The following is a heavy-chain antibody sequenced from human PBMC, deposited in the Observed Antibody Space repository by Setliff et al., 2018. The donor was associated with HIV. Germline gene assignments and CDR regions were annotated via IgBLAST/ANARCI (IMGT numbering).Heavy chain of an antibody. D-gene: IGHD6-19*01. CDR1: GYTFNGYY. Sequence: ASVKVSCKASGYTFNGYYIHWLRQAPGQGLEWMGWINPYSGGTNYAPKFQGRVTMTRDTSINTVYMVLSSLRSDDTAVYYCARDIPGWTKTPSPGDPWGQGTLVTVSS. CDR3: ARDIPGWTKTPSPGDP. CDR2: INPYSGGT. J-gene: IGHJ5*02. V-gene: IGHV1-2*02.